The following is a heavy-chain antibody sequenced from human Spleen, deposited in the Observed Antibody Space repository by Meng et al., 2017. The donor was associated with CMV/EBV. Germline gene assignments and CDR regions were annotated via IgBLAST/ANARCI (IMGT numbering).Heavy chain of an antibody. CDR2: IYYSGST. CDR3: SRTGLGFGERDY. D-gene: IGHD3-10*01. J-gene: IGHJ4*02. Sequence: GSLRLSCTVSGASINNYYWGWIRQPPGKGLEWIGSIYYSGSTYYNPSLKSRVTISVDTSKNQFSLKLSSVTAADTAVYYCSRTGLGFGERDYWGQGTLVTVSS. V-gene: IGHV4-39*07. CDR1: GASINNYY.